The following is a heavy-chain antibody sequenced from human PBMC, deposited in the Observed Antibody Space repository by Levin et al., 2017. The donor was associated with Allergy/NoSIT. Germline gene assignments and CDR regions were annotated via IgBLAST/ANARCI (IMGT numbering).Heavy chain of an antibody. CDR1: GFTFSDYY. J-gene: IGHJ4*02. D-gene: IGHD5-18*01. V-gene: IGHV3-11*01. CDR3: ARGGLRYSYGYADY. CDR2: ISSSGSTL. Sequence: GESLKISCVASGFTFSDYYMKWIRQAPGKGLEWVSYISSSGSTLSYADSVKGRFTISRDNAKNSLYLQMNSLRAEDTAVYYCARGGLRYSYGYADYWGQGTLVTVSS.